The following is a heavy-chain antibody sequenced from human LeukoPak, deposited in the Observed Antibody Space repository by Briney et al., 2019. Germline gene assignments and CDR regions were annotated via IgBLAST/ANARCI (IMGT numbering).Heavy chain of an antibody. CDR1: GGSFSGYY. CDR3: ARMAYSSSWRPRLGWFDP. CDR2: INHSGST. Sequence: SETLSLTCAVYGGSFSGYYWSWIRQPPGKGLEWIGEINHSGSTNYNPSLRSRVTTSVDTSKNQFSLKLSSVTAADTAVYYCARMAYSSSWRPRLGWFDPWGQGTLVTVSS. J-gene: IGHJ5*02. D-gene: IGHD6-13*01. V-gene: IGHV4-34*01.